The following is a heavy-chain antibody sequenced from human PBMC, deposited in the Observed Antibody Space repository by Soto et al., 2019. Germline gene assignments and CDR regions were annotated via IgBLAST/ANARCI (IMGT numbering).Heavy chain of an antibody. V-gene: IGHV4-39*01. CDR2: IYYSGST. CDR1: GGSISSSSYY. D-gene: IGHD3-3*01. J-gene: IGHJ3*02. CDR3: ARTHYDFWSGYPSNDAFDI. Sequence: SETLSLTCTVSGGSISSSSYYWGWIRQPPGKGLEWIGSIYYSGSTYYNPSLKSRVTISVDTSKNQFSLKLSSVTAADTAVYYCARTHYDFWSGYPSNDAFDIWGQGTMVTVS.